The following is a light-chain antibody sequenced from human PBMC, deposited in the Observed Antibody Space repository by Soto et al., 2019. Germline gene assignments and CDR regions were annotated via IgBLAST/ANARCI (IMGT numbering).Light chain of an antibody. V-gene: IGKV1-9*01. CDR3: QQLSRYPLT. CDR2: ASS. CDR1: RNIRNY. Sequence: DIQMTQSPSSLSASVGDSVTISCRASRNIRNYLNWYQQKPGKAPELLIYASSTLYVGVPSRFTGSGSGTDFSLTIRALQPEDFATYYCQQLSRYPLTFGGGTKVDIK. J-gene: IGKJ4*01.